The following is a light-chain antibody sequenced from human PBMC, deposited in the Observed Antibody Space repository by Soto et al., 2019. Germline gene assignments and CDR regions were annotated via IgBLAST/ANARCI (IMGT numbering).Light chain of an antibody. CDR1: QSVRYNY. CDR3: QVYAGSPPFA. Sequence: ESVLTQSPGTLSLSPGERVTLSCRASQSVRYNYLAWYRQKPGRAPRLLIYVAVERDAGVPERFSGGGSGTDFTLTISRQEPKEIAVYDCQVYAGSPPFAFGPGT. V-gene: IGKV3-20*01. CDR2: VAV. J-gene: IGKJ3*01.